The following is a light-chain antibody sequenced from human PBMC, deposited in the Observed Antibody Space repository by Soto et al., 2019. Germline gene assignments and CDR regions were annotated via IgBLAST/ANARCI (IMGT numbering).Light chain of an antibody. CDR1: QSLLHSDGKTY. V-gene: IGKV2D-29*01. CDR3: MQSLQLPT. J-gene: IGKJ2*01. CDR2: EVS. Sequence: DIVLTQTPLSLSVTPGQPASISCKSSQSLLHSDGKTYLYWYLQKPGQPPQLLIYEVSNRFSGVPERFSGSGAVTDFTRNISRVEADDVGFYSCMQSLQLPTFAQGSKLEIE.